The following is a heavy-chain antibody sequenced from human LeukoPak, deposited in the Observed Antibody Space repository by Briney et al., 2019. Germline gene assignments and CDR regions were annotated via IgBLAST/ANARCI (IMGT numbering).Heavy chain of an antibody. V-gene: IGHV3-23*01. Sequence: GGSLRLSCAASGFTFSSYSMNWVRQAPGKRLEWVSGISGSDGTTCYADSVKGRFTISRDNSKNTLYLQMNSLRAEDTAVYYCTKGLTPNYWGQGTLVTVSS. J-gene: IGHJ4*02. CDR1: GFTFSSYS. CDR2: ISGSDGTT. CDR3: TKGLTPNY. D-gene: IGHD4-23*01.